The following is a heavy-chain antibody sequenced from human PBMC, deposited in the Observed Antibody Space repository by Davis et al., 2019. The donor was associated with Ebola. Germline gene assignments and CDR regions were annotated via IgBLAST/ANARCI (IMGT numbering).Heavy chain of an antibody. CDR2: ITWDAGFI. J-gene: IGHJ6*04. CDR1: GFPFDDYT. D-gene: IGHD3-10*01. CDR3: ATSIGLLWSSFGMDV. Sequence: GESLKISCAASGFPFDDYTFHWVRQAPGKGLEWVSLITWDAGFIYYADSVKGRFTISRDNAKNSLYLQMNSLRADDTAVYYCATSIGLLWSSFGMDVWGNGTTVTVSS. V-gene: IGHV3-43*01.